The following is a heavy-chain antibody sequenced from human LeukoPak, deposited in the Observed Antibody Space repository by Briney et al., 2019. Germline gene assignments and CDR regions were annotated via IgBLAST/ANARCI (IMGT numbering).Heavy chain of an antibody. D-gene: IGHD1-1*01. CDR3: ARPPRPHDYYFDY. Sequence: ASVKVSCKASGYTFTNYDINWVRQAPGQGLEWMGIINPSGGSTSYAQKFRGRVTMTRDMSTSTVYMELSSLRSEDTAVYYCARPPRPHDYYFDYWGQGTLVTVSS. J-gene: IGHJ4*02. V-gene: IGHV1-46*01. CDR1: GYTFTNYD. CDR2: INPSGGST.